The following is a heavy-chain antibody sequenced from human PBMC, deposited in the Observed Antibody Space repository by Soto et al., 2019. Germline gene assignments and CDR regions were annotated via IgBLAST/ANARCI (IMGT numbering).Heavy chain of an antibody. CDR3: TKDLSDRSGLSDIDY. J-gene: IGHJ4*02. D-gene: IGHD3-22*01. V-gene: IGHV3-15*01. CDR1: GVTFSNAW. CDR2: IKSKTDGGTT. Sequence: PGGSLRLSWAASGVTFSNAWMSWVRQAPGKGLEWVGRIKSKTDGGTTDYAAPVKGRFTISREDSKNTLYLQMNSLKNEDTAVYYCTKDLSDRSGLSDIDYWGQGTLVTVSS.